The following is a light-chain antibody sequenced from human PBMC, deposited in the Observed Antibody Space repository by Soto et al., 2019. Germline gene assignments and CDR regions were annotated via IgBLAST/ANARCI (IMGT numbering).Light chain of an antibody. Sequence: EIVLTQSPGTLSLSAGGGATLSCRASQSVSNNYIAWYQQKPGQAPRLLIHGASSRATGIPDRFSGSGSGTDFTLTIRKLEPKDFAVYYCQQYCCSPLTFGGGTKVEI. CDR1: QSVSNNY. CDR3: QQYCCSPLT. J-gene: IGKJ4*01. CDR2: GAS. V-gene: IGKV3-20*01.